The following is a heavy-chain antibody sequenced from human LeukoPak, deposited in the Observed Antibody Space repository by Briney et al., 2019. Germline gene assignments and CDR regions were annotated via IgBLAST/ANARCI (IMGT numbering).Heavy chain of an antibody. CDR1: GFTFSSYA. J-gene: IGHJ4*02. V-gene: IGHV3-23*01. CDR3: AKARGYYDILTGLFDY. Sequence: GSLRLSCAASGFTFSSYAMSWVRQAPGKGLEWVSAISGSGGSTYYADSVKGRFTISRDNSKNTLYLQMNSLRAEDTAVYYCAKARGYYDILTGLFDYWGQGTLVTVSS. CDR2: ISGSGGST. D-gene: IGHD3-9*01.